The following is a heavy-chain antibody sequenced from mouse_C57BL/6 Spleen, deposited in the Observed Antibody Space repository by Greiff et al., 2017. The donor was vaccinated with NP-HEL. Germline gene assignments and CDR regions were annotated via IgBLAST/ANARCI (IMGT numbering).Heavy chain of an antibody. CDR3: ARIYYGNWFAY. CDR1: GYTFTSYW. CDR2: INPSNGGT. D-gene: IGHD2-1*01. V-gene: IGHV1-53*01. Sequence: QVQLQQPGTELVKPGASGYTFTSYWMHWVKQRPGQGLEWIGNINPSNGGTNYNEKFKSKATLTVDKSSSTAYMQLSSLTSEDSAVYYCARIYYGNWFAYWGQGTLVTVSA. J-gene: IGHJ3*01.